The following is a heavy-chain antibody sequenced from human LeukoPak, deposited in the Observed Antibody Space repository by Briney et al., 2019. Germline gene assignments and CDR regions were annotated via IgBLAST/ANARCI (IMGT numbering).Heavy chain of an antibody. J-gene: IGHJ4*02. CDR1: GFTFSSYG. CDR3: FATTRITMVRGVIV. Sequence: GGSLRLSCAASGFTFSSYGMHWVRQAPGKGLEWVAFIRYDGSNKYYADSVKGRFTISRDNSKNTLNLQMNSLRAEDTAVYYCFATTRITMVRGVIVWGQGTLVTVSS. D-gene: IGHD3-10*01. V-gene: IGHV3-30*02. CDR2: IRYDGSNK.